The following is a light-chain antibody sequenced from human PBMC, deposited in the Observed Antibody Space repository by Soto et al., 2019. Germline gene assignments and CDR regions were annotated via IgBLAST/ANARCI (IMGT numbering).Light chain of an antibody. CDR3: SSYTRGTTLVV. Sequence: QSALTQPASVSGSPGQSITISCTGTGGDFGGYDFVSWYQQHPGKAPKLIIYDVTNRPSGVSNRFSGSKSGNTASLTISGLQAEDEADYYCSSYTRGTTLVVFGGGTQLTVL. CDR2: DVT. J-gene: IGLJ2*01. V-gene: IGLV2-14*03. CDR1: GGDFGGYDF.